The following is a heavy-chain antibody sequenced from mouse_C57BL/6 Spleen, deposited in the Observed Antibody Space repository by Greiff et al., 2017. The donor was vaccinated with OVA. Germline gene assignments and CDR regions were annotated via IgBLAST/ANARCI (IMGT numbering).Heavy chain of an antibody. V-gene: IGHV1-26*01. D-gene: IGHD1-1*01. J-gene: IGHJ2*01. CDR3: ARSGYGSSYGGDY. CDR1: GYTFTDYY. CDR2: INPNNGGT. Sequence: EVQLQQSGPELVKPGASVKISCKASGYTFTDYYMNWVKQSHGKSLEWIGDINPNNGGTSYNQKFKGKATLTVDKSSSTAYMELRSLTSEDSAVYYCARSGYGSSYGGDYWGQGTTLTVSS.